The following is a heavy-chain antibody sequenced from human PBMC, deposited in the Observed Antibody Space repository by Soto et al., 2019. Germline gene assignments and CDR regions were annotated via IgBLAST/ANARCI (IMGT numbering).Heavy chain of an antibody. Sequence: PGGSLRLSCAASGFTFSSYGMHWVRQAPGKGLEWVAVISYDGSNKYYADSVRGRFTISRDNSKNTLYLQMNSLRAEDTAVYYCARSPVIAAANFDYWGQGTLVTVSS. D-gene: IGHD6-13*01. CDR3: ARSPVIAAANFDY. V-gene: IGHV3-30*03. J-gene: IGHJ4*02. CDR2: ISYDGSNK. CDR1: GFTFSSYG.